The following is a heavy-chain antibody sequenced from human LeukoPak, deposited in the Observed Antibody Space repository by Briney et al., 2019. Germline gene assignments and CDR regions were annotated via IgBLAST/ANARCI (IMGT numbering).Heavy chain of an antibody. D-gene: IGHD3-3*01. CDR3: ARDGATIFGVADYYYYYMDV. J-gene: IGHJ6*03. V-gene: IGHV3-48*04. CDR2: ISSSSTTK. CDR1: GFTFSSYG. Sequence: PGGSLRLSCAASGFTFSSYGMHWVRQAPGKGLKWLSYISSSSTTKYHADSVKGRFTISRDNTKNSLYLQMNSLRAEDTGVYYCARDGATIFGVADYYYYYMDVWGKGTTVTVSS.